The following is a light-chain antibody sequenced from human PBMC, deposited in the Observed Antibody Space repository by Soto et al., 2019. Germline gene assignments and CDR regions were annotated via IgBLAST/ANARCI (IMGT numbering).Light chain of an antibody. CDR2: AAS. CDR3: HQYDNWPGA. Sequence: EIVMTQSPAVLSVSPGDRATLSCRASQNIRFHLAWYQQKPGQAHRLLISAASTRATGIPARFSGSGSGTEFTLTIRSLQSEDFAIYYCHQYDNWPGAFGQGTTVDIK. V-gene: IGKV3-15*01. CDR1: QNIRFH. J-gene: IGKJ1*01.